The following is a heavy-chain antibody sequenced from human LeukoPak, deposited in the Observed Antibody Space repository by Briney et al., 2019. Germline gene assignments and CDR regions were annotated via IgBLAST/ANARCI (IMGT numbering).Heavy chain of an antibody. CDR1: GFTFGDYA. J-gene: IGHJ4*02. CDR3: AKDVRGWLQSFEY. Sequence: GGSLRLSCAASGFTFGDYAMQWVRQAPGKGLECVSGITWNSGSIGYADSVKGRFTISRDNAKNSLYLQMNSLRAEDTALYYCAKDVRGWLQSFEYWGQGTLVTVSS. V-gene: IGHV3-9*01. D-gene: IGHD5-24*01. CDR2: ITWNSGSI.